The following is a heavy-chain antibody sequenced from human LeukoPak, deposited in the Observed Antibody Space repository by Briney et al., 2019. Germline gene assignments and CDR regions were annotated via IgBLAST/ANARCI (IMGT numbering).Heavy chain of an antibody. CDR1: GGSFSGYN. Sequence: SETLSLTCAVYGGSFSGYNWSWIRQPPGKGLEWIGEINHSGSTNYNPSLKSRVTISVDTSKNQFSLKLSSVTAADTAVYYCASSGYYSYFDYWGQGTLVTVSS. J-gene: IGHJ4*02. CDR3: ASSGYYSYFDY. V-gene: IGHV4-34*01. CDR2: INHSGST. D-gene: IGHD3-22*01.